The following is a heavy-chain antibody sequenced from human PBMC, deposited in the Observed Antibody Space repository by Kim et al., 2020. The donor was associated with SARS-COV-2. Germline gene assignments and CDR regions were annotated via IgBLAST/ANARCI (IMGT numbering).Heavy chain of an antibody. V-gene: IGHV6-1*01. D-gene: IGHD6-19*01. J-gene: IGHJ5*02. CDR3: AREAVAAIRWFDP. Sequence: YAVSVKSRITINPDTSKNQFSLQLNSVTPEDTAVYYCAREAVAAIRWFDPWGQGTLVTVSS.